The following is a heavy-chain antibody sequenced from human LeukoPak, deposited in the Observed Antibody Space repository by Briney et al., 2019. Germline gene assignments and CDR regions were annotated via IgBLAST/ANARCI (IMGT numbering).Heavy chain of an antibody. CDR2: ISAYNGNT. D-gene: IGHD2-21*01. V-gene: IGHV1-18*01. CDR3: ARDVEVRGFGMDV. Sequence: GASVQVSCEASGYTFTSYGISWVRQAPGQGLEWMGWISAYNGNTNYAQKLQGRVTMTTDTSTSTAYMELRSLRSDDTAVYYCARDVEVRGFGMDVWGQGTTVTVSS. J-gene: IGHJ6*02. CDR1: GYTFTSYG.